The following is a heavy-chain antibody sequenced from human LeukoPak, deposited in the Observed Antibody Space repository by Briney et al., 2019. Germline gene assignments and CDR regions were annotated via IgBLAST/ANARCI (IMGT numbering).Heavy chain of an antibody. CDR1: GGSISSYY. D-gene: IGHD6-6*01. CDR3: ARHIAARPEYYFDY. Sequence: PSETLSLTCTVSGGSISSYYWSWIRQPPGKGLEWIGYIYTSGSTNYNPSLKSRVTISVDTSKNQFSLKLSYVTAADTAVYYCARHIAARPEYYFDYWGQGTLVTVSS. J-gene: IGHJ4*02. CDR2: IYTSGST. V-gene: IGHV4-4*09.